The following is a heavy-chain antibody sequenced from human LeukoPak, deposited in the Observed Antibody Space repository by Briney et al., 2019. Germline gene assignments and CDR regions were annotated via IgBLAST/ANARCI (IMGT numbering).Heavy chain of an antibody. J-gene: IGHJ4*02. V-gene: IGHV2-5*02. CDR2: IYWDDDK. CDR3: AHTYGIYYFDY. D-gene: IGHD2-15*01. Sequence: SGPTLVKPTQTLTLTCTFSGFSLSTSGVRVGWIRQPPGEALEWLALIYWDDDKRYSPSLKSRLTITKDTSKNQVLLTMTNMDPVDTATYYCAHTYGIYYFDYWGQGTLVTVSS. CDR1: GFSLSTSGVR.